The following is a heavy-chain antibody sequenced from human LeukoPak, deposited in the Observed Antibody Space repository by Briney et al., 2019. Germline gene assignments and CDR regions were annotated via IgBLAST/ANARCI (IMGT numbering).Heavy chain of an antibody. V-gene: IGHV4-39*07. J-gene: IGHJ4*02. CDR2: IYYSGST. CDR3: ARDHGAVVTALIDF. CDR1: GGSISSSSYY. Sequence: SETLSLTCTVSGGSISSSSYYWGWIRQPPGKGLEWIGSIYYSGSTYYNPSLKSRVTISVDTSKNQFSLKLSSVTAADTAVYYCARDHGAVVTALIDFWGQGTLVTVSS. D-gene: IGHD2-21*02.